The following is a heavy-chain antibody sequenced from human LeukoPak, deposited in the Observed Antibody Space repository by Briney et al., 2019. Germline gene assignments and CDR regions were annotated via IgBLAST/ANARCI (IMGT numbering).Heavy chain of an antibody. V-gene: IGHV7-4-1*02. CDR1: GYTFTSYA. Sequence: ASVKVSCKASGYTFTSYAMNWVRQAPGHGLEWMGWINTNTGNPTYAQGFTGRFVFSLDTSVSTAYLQISSLKAEDTAVYYCARGTWIQLWPSSPDAFDIWGQGTMVTVSS. CDR3: ARGTWIQLWPSSPDAFDI. J-gene: IGHJ3*02. CDR2: INTNTGNP. D-gene: IGHD5-18*01.